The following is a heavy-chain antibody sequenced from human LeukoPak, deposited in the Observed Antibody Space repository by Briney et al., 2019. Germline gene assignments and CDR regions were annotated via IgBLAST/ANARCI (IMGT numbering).Heavy chain of an antibody. D-gene: IGHD6-19*01. V-gene: IGHV3-53*01. Sequence: GGSLRLSCVVSGFAVSSNSMSWVRQAPGKELEWVSILYNGGGANYADSVRGRFTISRDNSRNTLFLQMTSLRADDTAVYYCARRDTTGWYHHFDYWGQGTQVTVSS. CDR1: GFAVSSNS. J-gene: IGHJ4*02. CDR2: LYNGGGA. CDR3: ARRDTTGWYHHFDY.